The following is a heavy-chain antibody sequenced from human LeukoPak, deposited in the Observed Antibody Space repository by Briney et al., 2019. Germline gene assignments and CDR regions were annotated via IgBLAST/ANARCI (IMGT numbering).Heavy chain of an antibody. CDR1: GGSISSYY. CDR3: ARETRAVVPAAKVIVAYNWFDP. D-gene: IGHD2-2*01. CDR2: IYYSGST. J-gene: IGHJ5*02. V-gene: IGHV4-59*01. Sequence: SETLSLTCTVSGGSISSYYWSWIRQPPGKGLEWIGYIYYSGSTNYNPSLKSRVTISVDTSKNQFSLKLSSVTAADTAVYYCARETRAVVPAAKVIVAYNWFDPWGQGTLVTVSS.